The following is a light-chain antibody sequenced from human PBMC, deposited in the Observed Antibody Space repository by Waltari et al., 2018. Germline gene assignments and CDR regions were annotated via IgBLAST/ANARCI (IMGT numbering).Light chain of an antibody. J-gene: IGLJ3*02. Sequence: QSLLTQPPSLSAAPGQTVTIYCSVTSPILCGKDELCYQQFPGKAPRLLIYDNNRRPAGIPDRFSGAKSATSASLAISRLQTGDEADYYCGTWDSSLAVWMFGGGTRLTVL. V-gene: IGLV1-51*02. CDR2: DNN. CDR3: GTWDSSLAVWM. CDR1: SPILCGKD.